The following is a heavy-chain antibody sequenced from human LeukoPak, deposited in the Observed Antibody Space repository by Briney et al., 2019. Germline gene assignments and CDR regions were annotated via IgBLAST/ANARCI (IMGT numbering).Heavy chain of an antibody. J-gene: IGHJ3*02. CDR2: IIPIFGTA. D-gene: IGHD3-10*01. Sequence: GASVKVSCKASGGTFSSYAISWVRQAPGQGLEWMGGIIPIFGTANYAQKFQGRVTITADESTSTAYMELSSLRSDDTAVYYCAREAQYMVRGVISTEDAFDIWGQGTMVTVSS. CDR3: AREAQYMVRGVISTEDAFDI. V-gene: IGHV1-69*13. CDR1: GGTFSSYA.